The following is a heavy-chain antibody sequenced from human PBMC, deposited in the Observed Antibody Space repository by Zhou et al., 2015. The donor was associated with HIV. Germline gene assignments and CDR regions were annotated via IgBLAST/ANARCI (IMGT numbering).Heavy chain of an antibody. J-gene: IGHJ3*02. D-gene: IGHD3-10*01. V-gene: IGHV1-69*08. CDR1: GGTFSSYT. CDR2: IIPILGIA. Sequence: QVQLVQSGAEVKKPGSSVKVSCKASGGTFSSYTISWVRQAPGQGLEWMGRIIPILGIANYAQKFQGRVTITADKSTSTAYMELSSLRSEDTAVYYCARDQGYYGSGSYDAFDIWGQGTMVTVSS. CDR3: ARDQGYYGSGSYDAFDI.